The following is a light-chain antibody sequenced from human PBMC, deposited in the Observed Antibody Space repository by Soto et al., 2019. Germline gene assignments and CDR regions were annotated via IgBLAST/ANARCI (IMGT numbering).Light chain of an antibody. Sequence: EIELTQAPATLSLSPGERDTLSCRASQSVSSYLAWYQQKPGQAPRLLIYDASNRATGIPARFSGSGSGTDFTLTISSLEPEDFAVYYCQQRSKWRTFGQGTKVDIK. J-gene: IGKJ1*01. CDR3: QQRSKWRT. CDR1: QSVSSY. V-gene: IGKV3-11*01. CDR2: DAS.